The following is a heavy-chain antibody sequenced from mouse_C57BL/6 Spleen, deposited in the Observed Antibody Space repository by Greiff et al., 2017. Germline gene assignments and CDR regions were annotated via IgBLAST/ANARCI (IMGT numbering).Heavy chain of an antibody. D-gene: IGHD1-1*01. V-gene: IGHV1-76*01. CDR3: ARAVVAPGAY. Sequence: QVHVKQSGAELVRPGASVKLSCKASGYTFTDYYINWVKQRPGQGLEWIARIYPGSGNTYYNEKFKGKATLTAEKSSSTAYMQLSSLTSEDSAVYFCARAVVAPGAYWGQGTLVTVSA. J-gene: IGHJ3*01. CDR2: IYPGSGNT. CDR1: GYTFTDYY.